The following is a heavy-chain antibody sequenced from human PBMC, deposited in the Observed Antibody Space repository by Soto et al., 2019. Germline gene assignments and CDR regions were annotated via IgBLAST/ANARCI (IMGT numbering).Heavy chain of an antibody. V-gene: IGHV4-39*01. CDR1: GGSISSSSYY. Sequence: PSETLSLTCTVSGGSISSSSYYWGWIRQPPGKGLEWLGSIYYSGSTYYNPSLKSRVTISVVTSKNQFSLKLSSVTAADPAVYYCAIRVPYGDYVYYFDYWGQGTLVTVSA. D-gene: IGHD4-17*01. J-gene: IGHJ4*02. CDR3: AIRVPYGDYVYYFDY. CDR2: IYYSGST.